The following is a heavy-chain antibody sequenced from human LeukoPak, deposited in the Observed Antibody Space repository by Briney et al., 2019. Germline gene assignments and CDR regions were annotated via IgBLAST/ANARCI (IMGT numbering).Heavy chain of an antibody. CDR1: GYSFSSYW. V-gene: IGHV5-51*01. Sequence: GESLKISCKGSGYSFSSYWIAWVCQMPGKGLEWMGIIYPGDSDSRYSPSFQGQVTMSADKSISTAYLQWSSLKASDTAMYYCARQFCSGGSCYSDYWGQGTLVTVPS. J-gene: IGHJ4*02. CDR2: IYPGDSDS. CDR3: ARQFCSGGSCYSDY. D-gene: IGHD2-15*01.